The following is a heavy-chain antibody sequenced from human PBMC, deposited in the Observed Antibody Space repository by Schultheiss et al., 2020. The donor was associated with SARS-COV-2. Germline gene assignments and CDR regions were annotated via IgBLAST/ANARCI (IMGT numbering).Heavy chain of an antibody. CDR3: ARAYSSGWYLVG. CDR1: GGSFSGYY. Sequence: SETLSLTCAVYGGSFSGYYWSWIRQPPGKGLEWIGEINHSVSTNYNPSLKSRVTISVDTSKNQFSLKLSSVTAADTAVYYCARAYSSGWYLVGWGQGTLVTVSS. CDR2: INHSVST. J-gene: IGHJ4*02. V-gene: IGHV4-34*01. D-gene: IGHD6-19*01.